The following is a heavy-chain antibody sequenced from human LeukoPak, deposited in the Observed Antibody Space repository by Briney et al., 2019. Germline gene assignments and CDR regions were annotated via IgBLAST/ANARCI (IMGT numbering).Heavy chain of an antibody. Sequence: SESLSLTSTLSGGSIHSYWSWIRQPAGKGLDWIGRISGSGTITYNPALQRRLTISIDTYKNQFSLKLMYVTAEDTAVYYCARGRFYGSGSFYYYYYYMDVWGKGTTVTISS. D-gene: IGHD3-10*01. CDR3: ARGRFYGSGSFYYYYYYMDV. J-gene: IGHJ6*03. V-gene: IGHV4-4*07. CDR2: ISGSGTI. CDR1: GGSIHSY.